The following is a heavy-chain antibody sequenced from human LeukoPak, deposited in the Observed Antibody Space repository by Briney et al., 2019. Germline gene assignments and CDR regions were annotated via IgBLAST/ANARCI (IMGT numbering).Heavy chain of an antibody. CDR3: ARSMVERYCSGGSCPFDY. D-gene: IGHD2-15*01. CDR2: INPNSGGT. CDR1: RYTFTGYY. J-gene: IGHJ4*02. Sequence: ASVKVSCKASRYTFTGYYMHWVRQAPGQGLEWMGWINPNSGGTNYAQKFQGRVTMTRDTSISTAYMELSRLRSDDTAVYYCARSMVERYCSGGSCPFDYWGQGTLVTVSS. V-gene: IGHV1-2*02.